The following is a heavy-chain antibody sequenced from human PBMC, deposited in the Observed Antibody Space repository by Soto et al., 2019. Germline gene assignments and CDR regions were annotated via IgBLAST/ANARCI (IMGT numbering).Heavy chain of an antibody. CDR2: INAGNGNT. Sequence: RASVKVSCKASGYTFTSYAMHWVRQAPGQRLEWMGWINAGNGNTKYSQKFQGRVTFTRDTSAGTVYMQLSSLTSEDTAVYYCARDDSGFSGSHYIDYFNYWGQGALVTVSS. J-gene: IGHJ4*02. D-gene: IGHD1-26*01. CDR1: GYTFTSYA. V-gene: IGHV1-3*01. CDR3: ARDDSGFSGSHYIDYFNY.